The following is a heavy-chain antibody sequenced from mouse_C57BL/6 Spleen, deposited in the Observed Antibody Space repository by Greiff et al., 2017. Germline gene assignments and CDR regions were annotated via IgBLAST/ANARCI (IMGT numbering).Heavy chain of an antibody. D-gene: IGHD1-1*01. CDR2: ISDGGSYT. J-gene: IGHJ1*03. V-gene: IGHV5-4*01. CDR3: ARDRSYGSSSYFDV. CDR1: GFTFSSYA. Sequence: DVKLVESGGGLVKPGGSLKLSCAASGFTFSSYAMSWVRQTPEKRLEWVATISDGGSYTYYPDNVKGRFTISRDNAKNNLYLQMSHLKSEDTAMYYCARDRSYGSSSYFDVWGTGTTVTVSS.